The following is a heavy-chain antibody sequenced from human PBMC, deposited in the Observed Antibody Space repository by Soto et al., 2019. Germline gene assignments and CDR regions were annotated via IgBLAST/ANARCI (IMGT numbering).Heavy chain of an antibody. CDR2: INYSGAT. Sequence: SETLSLTCLVSGGSINNSTYYWGWIRQPPGKGLEWIGSINYSGATNYNPSLRSRITISMDTSKNHFSLRLTSVTGADTATYYCARGSIFFHDYWGQGALVTVSS. J-gene: IGHJ4*02. D-gene: IGHD3-9*01. V-gene: IGHV4-39*02. CDR1: GGSINNSTYY. CDR3: ARGSIFFHDY.